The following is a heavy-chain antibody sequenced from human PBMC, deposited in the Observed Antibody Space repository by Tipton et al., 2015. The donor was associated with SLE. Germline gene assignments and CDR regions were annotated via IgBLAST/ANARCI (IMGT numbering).Heavy chain of an antibody. V-gene: IGHV3-66*01. J-gene: IGHJ3*02. Sequence: GSLRLSCAASGFTVNGYYMSWVRQAPGKGLEWVSIIYSGINTYYADSVKGRFTISRDNSKNTLCLQMNSLRVEDTAVYYCARAIATRGTYSISDAFDIWGQGTMVTVSS. CDR3: ARAIATRGTYSISDAFDI. CDR1: GFTVNGYY. CDR2: IYSGINT. D-gene: IGHD1-26*01.